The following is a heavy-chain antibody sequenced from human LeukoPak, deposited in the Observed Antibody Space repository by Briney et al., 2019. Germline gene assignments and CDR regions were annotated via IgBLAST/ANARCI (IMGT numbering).Heavy chain of an antibody. CDR2: INSDGSTT. J-gene: IGHJ5*02. V-gene: IGHV3-74*01. CDR3: ARGLYWFDP. CDR1: GFTFRSYW. Sequence: PGGSLRLSCAASGFTFRSYWMHWVRQAPGKGLVWVSHINSDGSTTSYADSVKGRFAISRDNAKNTLNLQINSLRAEDTAVYYCARGLYWFDPWGQGTLVTVPS.